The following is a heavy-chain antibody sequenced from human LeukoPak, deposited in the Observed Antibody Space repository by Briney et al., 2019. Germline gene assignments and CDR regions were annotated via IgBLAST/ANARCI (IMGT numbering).Heavy chain of an antibody. D-gene: IGHD3-9*01. J-gene: IGHJ4*02. CDR1: GFTFSSYS. CDR2: ISSSSSTI. CDR3: ARDTYYDILTGYYRGSYFDY. Sequence: GGSLRLPCAASGFTFSSYSMNWVRQAPGKGLEWVSYISSSSSTIYYADSVKGRFTISRDNAKNSLYLQMNSLRAEDTAVYYCARDTYYDILTGYYRGSYFDYWGQGTLVTVSS. V-gene: IGHV3-48*01.